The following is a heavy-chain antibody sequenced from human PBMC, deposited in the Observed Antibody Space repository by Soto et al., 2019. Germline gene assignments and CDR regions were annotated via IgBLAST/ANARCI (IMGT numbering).Heavy chain of an antibody. J-gene: IGHJ4*02. CDR3: ARGPLSLYSADFR. CDR1: GGTFSSYA. CDR2: IIPVFGTG. Sequence: QVQLVQSGAEVKKPGSSVKVSCKASGGTFSSYAINWVRQAPGQGLEWMGGIIPVFGTGIYAQKFQGRVTITADKSTNTAYMELSSLTSEDTAIYYCARGPLSLYSADFRWGRGTPVTVSS. D-gene: IGHD6-13*01. V-gene: IGHV1-69*06.